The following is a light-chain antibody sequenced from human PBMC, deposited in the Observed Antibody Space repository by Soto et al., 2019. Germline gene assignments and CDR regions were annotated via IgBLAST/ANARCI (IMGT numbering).Light chain of an antibody. CDR3: QQYYSTPWT. CDR1: QSVLYSSNNKNY. Sequence: DIVMTQSPDSLAVSLCESSTINCKSSQSVLYSSNNKNYLAWYQQKPGQPPKLLIYWASTRESGVPDRFSGSGSGTDFTLTISSLQAEDVAVYYCQQYYSTPWTFDQGTKVEIK. J-gene: IGKJ1*01. V-gene: IGKV4-1*01. CDR2: WAS.